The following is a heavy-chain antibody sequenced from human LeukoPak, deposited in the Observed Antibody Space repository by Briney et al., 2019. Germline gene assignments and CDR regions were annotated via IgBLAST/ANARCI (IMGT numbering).Heavy chain of an antibody. CDR1: GGTFSSYA. V-gene: IGHV1-69*13. CDR2: IIPIFGTA. Sequence: SVKVSCKASGGTFSSYAISWVRQAPGQGLEWMGGIIPIFGTANYAQKFQGRVTITADESTSTAYMELSSLRSEDTAVYYCARDGYSGYDLVGYSDYWGQGTLVTVSS. J-gene: IGHJ4*02. CDR3: ARDGYSGYDLVGYSDY. D-gene: IGHD5-12*01.